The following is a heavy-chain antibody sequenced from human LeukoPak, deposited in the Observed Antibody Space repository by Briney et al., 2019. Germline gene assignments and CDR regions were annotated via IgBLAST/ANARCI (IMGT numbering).Heavy chain of an antibody. V-gene: IGHV4-34*01. D-gene: IGHD2-2*01. CDR3: SRGRDQSKTGDY. Sequence: PSETLSLTCAVYGWSFNDYYWSWIRQPPGKGLEWIGEIHPSGITSFNPSLKSRASISADTSKNQFSLKLTSVTAADTALYYCSRGRDQSKTGDYWGQGTLVTVSS. CDR1: GWSFNDYY. J-gene: IGHJ4*02. CDR2: IHPSGIT.